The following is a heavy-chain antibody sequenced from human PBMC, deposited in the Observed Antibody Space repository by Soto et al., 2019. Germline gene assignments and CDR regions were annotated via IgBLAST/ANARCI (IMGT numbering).Heavy chain of an antibody. CDR1: GYTYTCNA. Sequence: ASVKVSCKACGYTYTCNALHWVRQAPGQRLEWMGWINAGNGNTKYSQKFQGRVTITRDTSASTAYMELSSLRSEDTAVYYCARDLGGWPDYWGQGTLVTVS. V-gene: IGHV1-3*01. D-gene: IGHD2-15*01. CDR3: ARDLGGWPDY. J-gene: IGHJ4*02. CDR2: INAGNGNT.